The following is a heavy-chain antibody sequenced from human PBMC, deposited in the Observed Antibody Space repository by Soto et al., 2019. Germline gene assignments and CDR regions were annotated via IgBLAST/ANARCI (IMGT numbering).Heavy chain of an antibody. V-gene: IGHV1-18*01. D-gene: IGHD1-1*01. Sequence: QGQLVPCGEEVKKTGASVKVSCRASGYTLTNYGISWVRQAPGQGLFWMGWISGHNGNAFYAQNVQGSLTLTIDTSTNTAYMELMSLKIDDTAMYYCVRDWQLSPWGQVTMVNVSS. CDR1: GYTLTNYG. CDR2: ISGHNGNA. J-gene: IGHJ5*02. CDR3: VRDWQLSP.